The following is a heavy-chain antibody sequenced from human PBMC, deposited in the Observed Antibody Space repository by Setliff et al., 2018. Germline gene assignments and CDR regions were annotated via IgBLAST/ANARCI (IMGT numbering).Heavy chain of an antibody. CDR1: GYSISSGYI. D-gene: IGHD6-19*01. CDR3: AREQWLDPPGYYYMDV. V-gene: IGHV4-38-2*02. J-gene: IGHJ6*03. CDR2: IGHTGSI. Sequence: SETLSLTCTVSGYSISSGYIWGWIRQPPGKGLEWVGNIGHTGSINYNPSLKSRVTMSVDTSKNQFSLKLSSVTAADMAVYYCAREQWLDPPGYYYMDVWAKGTTVTVSS.